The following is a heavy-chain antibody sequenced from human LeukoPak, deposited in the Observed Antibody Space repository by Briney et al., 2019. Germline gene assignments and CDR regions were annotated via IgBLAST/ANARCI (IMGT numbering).Heavy chain of an antibody. Sequence: SETPSLTCTVSRGAISSYYWGCIRQPPGEGLEWIGYIYYSGSTNYNPSLKSRVTISVDTSKNQFSLKLSSVTAADTAVYYCAREGGPTHWFDPWGQGTLVTVSS. J-gene: IGHJ5*02. D-gene: IGHD1-26*01. CDR1: RGAISSYY. CDR2: IYYSGST. CDR3: AREGGPTHWFDP. V-gene: IGHV4-59*01.